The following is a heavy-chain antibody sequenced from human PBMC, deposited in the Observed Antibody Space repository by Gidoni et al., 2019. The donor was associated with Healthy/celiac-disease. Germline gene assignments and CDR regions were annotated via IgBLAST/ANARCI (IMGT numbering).Heavy chain of an antibody. CDR3: ARGLPHSPKPTREHWYFDL. Sequence: QVHLQQWGAGLLKPSETLSLTCAVYGGSFSGYHWRWIRQTPGKGLEWIGEINHSGSTNYNPSLKRRVTISVDTTKNQFSLKLSSVTAADTAVYDCARGLPHSPKPTREHWYFDLWGRGTLVTVSS. CDR1: GGSFSGYH. CDR2: INHSGST. D-gene: IGHD1-26*01. V-gene: IGHV4-34*01. J-gene: IGHJ2*01.